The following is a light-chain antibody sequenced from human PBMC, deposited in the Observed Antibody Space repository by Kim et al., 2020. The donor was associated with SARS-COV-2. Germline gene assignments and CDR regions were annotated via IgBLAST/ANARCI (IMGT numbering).Light chain of an antibody. CDR2: GVS. Sequence: QSALTQPASVSGSPGQSITISCTGTSSDVGGYNSVSWYQQHPGKAPKLMIYGVSRRPSGVSDRFSGSISGNTASLTISGLQAEDEADYYCSSHTTTSTRVFGTGTKVTVL. J-gene: IGLJ1*01. CDR1: SSDVGGYNS. V-gene: IGLV2-14*03. CDR3: SSHTTTSTRV.